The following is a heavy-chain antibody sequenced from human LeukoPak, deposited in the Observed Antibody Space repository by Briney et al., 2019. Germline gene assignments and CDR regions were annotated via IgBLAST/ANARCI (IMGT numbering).Heavy chain of an antibody. CDR2: INHSGST. J-gene: IGHJ4*02. CDR3: ARVGSHEGGPIDY. D-gene: IGHD3-16*01. V-gene: IGHV4-34*01. CDR1: GGSFSGYY. Sequence: SETLSLTCAVYGGSFSGYYWSWIRQPPGKGLEWIGEINHSGSTNYNPSLKSRVTISVDTSKNQFSLKLSSVTAADTAVYYCARVGSHEGGPIDYWGQGTLVTVSS.